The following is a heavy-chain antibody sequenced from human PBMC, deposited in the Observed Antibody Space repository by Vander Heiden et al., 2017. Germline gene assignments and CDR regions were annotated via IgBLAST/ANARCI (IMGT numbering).Heavy chain of an antibody. J-gene: IGHJ4*02. D-gene: IGHD1-26*01. V-gene: IGHV2-26*01. CDR3: ARISVGLFYDHDY. Sequence: QVTLTESGPVLVKPTETLTLTCSVSGFSLSSSTIGVSWIRQPPGKSLEWLAHILSNDEKSYSAALKSRLTISKDTSKSQVVLTMTNMDPVDTATYFCARISVGLFYDHDYWGQGTLVTVSS. CDR1: GFSLSSSTIG. CDR2: ILSNDEK.